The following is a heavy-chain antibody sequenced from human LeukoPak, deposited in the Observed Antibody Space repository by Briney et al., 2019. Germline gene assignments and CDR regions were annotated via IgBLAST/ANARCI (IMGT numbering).Heavy chain of an antibody. D-gene: IGHD2-2*01. J-gene: IGHJ4*02. Sequence: PGGSLRLSCAASGFTFTSYAMHWVRQAPGKGLEYVSLISSNGGSTYYANSAKGRFTISRDNSKNTLYLQMGSLRAEDMAVYYCARDACSSTRCYALDHWGQGTLVTVSS. CDR1: GFTFTSYA. CDR2: ISSNGGST. V-gene: IGHV3-64*01. CDR3: ARDACSSTRCYALDH.